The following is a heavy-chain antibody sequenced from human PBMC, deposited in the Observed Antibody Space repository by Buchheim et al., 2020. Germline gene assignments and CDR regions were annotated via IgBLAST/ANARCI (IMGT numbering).Heavy chain of an antibody. V-gene: IGHV5-51*01. D-gene: IGHD2-2*01. Sequence: EVQLVQSGAEVKKPGESLKISCQPSGYSFTNYWIAWVRQMPGKGLGGMAMIYPGDASTKYSPSFQGQVTITADKSISTAYGQWSSLKASNTAMYFCARARGYCSSASCYDFDYWGQGT. CDR1: GYSFTNYW. J-gene: IGHJ4*02. CDR2: IYPGDAST. CDR3: ARARGYCSSASCYDFDY.